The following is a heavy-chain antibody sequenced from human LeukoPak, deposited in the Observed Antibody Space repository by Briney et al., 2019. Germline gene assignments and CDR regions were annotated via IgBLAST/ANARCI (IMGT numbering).Heavy chain of an antibody. V-gene: IGHV4-31*03. J-gene: IGHJ3*02. CDR3: ARHGYGGLGTEDI. CDR1: GGSISSGGYY. Sequence: SQTLSITCTVSGGSISSGGYYWSWIRQHPGKGLEWIGCIYYSGTTYFHPSLTSRVAISVDTSKNQFSLKLSSVTAADTAVYYCARHGYGGLGTEDIRGQGTMVTVSS. D-gene: IGHD4-23*01. CDR2: IYYSGTT.